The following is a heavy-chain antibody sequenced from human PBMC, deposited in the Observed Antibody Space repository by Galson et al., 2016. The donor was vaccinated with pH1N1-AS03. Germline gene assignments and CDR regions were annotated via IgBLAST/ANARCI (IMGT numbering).Heavy chain of an antibody. V-gene: IGHV3-74*01. CDR3: AIADYGSGRILDY. J-gene: IGHJ4*02. D-gene: IGHD3-10*01. CDR2: INGDGTIA. CDR1: QFFVGGFW. Sequence: SLRLSCAVSQFFVGGFWMHWVRRVPGKGLVWVSRINGDGTIANYAGSVEGRFTVSRDNARNTLFLQMDRPTGDDTGVYYCAIADYGSGRILDYWGQGTLVTVSS.